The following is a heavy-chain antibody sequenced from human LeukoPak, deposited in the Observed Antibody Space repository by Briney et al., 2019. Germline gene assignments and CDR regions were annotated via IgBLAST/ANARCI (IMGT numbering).Heavy chain of an antibody. Sequence: PSETLSLTCTVSGGSISSYYWSWIRQPPGKGLEWIGYVYYSGSTNYNPSLESRVTISVDTSKNQFSLKLSSVTAADTAVYYCARDHCGGDCYYFDYWGQGTLVTVSS. J-gene: IGHJ4*02. CDR2: VYYSGST. CDR3: ARDHCGGDCYYFDY. D-gene: IGHD2-21*02. CDR1: GGSISSYY. V-gene: IGHV4-59*01.